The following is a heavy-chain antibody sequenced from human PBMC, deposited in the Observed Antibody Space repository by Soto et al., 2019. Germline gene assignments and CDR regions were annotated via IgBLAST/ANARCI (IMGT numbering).Heavy chain of an antibody. CDR1: VFTFSSYG. V-gene: IGHV3-30*18. D-gene: IGHD1-26*01. CDR3: AKVDKEGGSYYYYYYYYMDV. J-gene: IGHJ6*03. Sequence: SLRLSCAASVFTFSSYGMHWVRQSPGKGLEWVAVISYDGSNKYYADSVKGRFTISRDNSKNTLYLQMNSLRAEDKAVYYCAKVDKEGGSYYYYYYYYMDVWGKGTTVTVSS. CDR2: ISYDGSNK.